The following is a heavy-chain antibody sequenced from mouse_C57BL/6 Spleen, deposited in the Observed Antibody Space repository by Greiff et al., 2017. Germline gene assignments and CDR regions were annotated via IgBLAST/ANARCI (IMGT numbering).Heavy chain of an antibody. CDR2: ISSGGSYT. CDR1: GFTFSSYG. CDR3: ARHKGSSPFDY. J-gene: IGHJ2*01. V-gene: IGHV5-6*01. Sequence: EVQVVESGGDLVKPGGSLKLSCAASGFTFSSYGMSWVRQTPDKRLEWVATISSGGSYTYYPDSVKGRFTISRDNAKNTLYLQMSSLKSEDTAMYYCARHKGSSPFDYWGQGTTLTVSS. D-gene: IGHD1-1*01.